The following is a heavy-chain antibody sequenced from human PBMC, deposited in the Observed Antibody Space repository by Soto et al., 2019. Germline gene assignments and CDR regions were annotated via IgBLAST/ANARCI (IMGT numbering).Heavy chain of an antibody. CDR3: AAQWELLGESNWFDP. CDR2: IYYSGST. J-gene: IGHJ5*02. CDR1: GGSISSYY. D-gene: IGHD1-26*01. V-gene: IGHV4-59*01. Sequence: SETLSLTCTVSGGSISSYYWSWIRQPPGKGLEWIGYIYYSGSTNYNPSLKSRVTISVDTSKNQFSLKLSSVTAADTAVYYCAAQWELLGESNWFDPWGQGTLVTVSS.